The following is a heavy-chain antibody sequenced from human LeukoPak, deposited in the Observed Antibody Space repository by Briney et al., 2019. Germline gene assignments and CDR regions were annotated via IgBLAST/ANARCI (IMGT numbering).Heavy chain of an antibody. CDR1: GGSISSGGYY. Sequence: PSQTLSLTCTVSGGSISSGGYYWSWIRQPPGKGLEWIGYIFHSGSTYYNPSLKSRVTISVDRSKNQFSLKLSSVTAADTAVYYCARRVMGYCSSTSCTAYYYYYMDVWGIGTTVTVSS. CDR2: IFHSGST. D-gene: IGHD2-2*01. J-gene: IGHJ6*03. V-gene: IGHV4-30-2*01. CDR3: ARRVMGYCSSTSCTAYYYYYMDV.